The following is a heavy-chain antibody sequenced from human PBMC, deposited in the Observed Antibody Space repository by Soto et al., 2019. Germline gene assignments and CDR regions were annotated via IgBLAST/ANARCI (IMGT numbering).Heavy chain of an antibody. Sequence: HGESLKISCKGSVYSFTSYWIGWVRQMPGKGLEWMGIIYPGDSDTRYSPSFQGQVTISADKSISTAYLQWSSLKASDTAMYYCARPHSGWQGLLNDAFDIWGQGTMVTVSS. CDR1: VYSFTSYW. J-gene: IGHJ3*02. V-gene: IGHV5-51*01. CDR2: IYPGDSDT. D-gene: IGHD6-19*01. CDR3: ARPHSGWQGLLNDAFDI.